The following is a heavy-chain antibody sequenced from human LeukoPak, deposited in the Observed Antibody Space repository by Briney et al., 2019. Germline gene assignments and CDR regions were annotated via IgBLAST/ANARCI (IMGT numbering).Heavy chain of an antibody. CDR1: GLTFSSYA. J-gene: IGHJ6*03. CDR2: ISGSGGST. V-gene: IGHV3-23*01. Sequence: GGSLRLSCAASGLTFSSYAMSWVRQAPGKGLEWVSAISGSGGSTYYADSVKGRFTISRDNSKNTLYLQMNSLRAEDTAVYYCVRLFGVVIYYYYMDVWGKGTTVTVSS. CDR3: VRLFGVVIYYYYMDV. D-gene: IGHD3-3*01.